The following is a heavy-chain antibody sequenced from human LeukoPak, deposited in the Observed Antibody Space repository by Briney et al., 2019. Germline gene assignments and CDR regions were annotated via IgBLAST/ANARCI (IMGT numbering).Heavy chain of an antibody. CDR2: IGGGGRTT. V-gene: IGHV3-23*01. J-gene: IGHJ5*02. CDR1: GFTFSSYA. D-gene: IGHD3/OR15-3a*01. CDR3: ARGWTTFDP. Sequence: GGSLRLSCAASGFTFSSYAMTWVRQAPEKGLEWVSTIGGGGRTTFYAASARGRFTISRDNSKNTLFLQMNGLRAEDTAIYYCARGWTTFDPWGQGTLVTVSS.